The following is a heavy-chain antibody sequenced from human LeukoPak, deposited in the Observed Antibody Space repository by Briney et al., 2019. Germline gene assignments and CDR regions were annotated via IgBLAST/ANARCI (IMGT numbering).Heavy chain of an antibody. Sequence: SETLSLTCAVYGGSFSGYYWSWIRQPPGKGLEWIGEINHSGSTNYNPSLKSRVTMSVDTSKNQFSLKLSSVTAADTAVYYCAKVLQPMVMGGEFDIGAKGKMSP. J-gene: IGHJ3*02. CDR2: INHSGST. CDR1: GGSFSGYY. D-gene: IGHD1-1*01. V-gene: IGHV4-34*01. CDR3: AKVLQPMVMGGEFD.